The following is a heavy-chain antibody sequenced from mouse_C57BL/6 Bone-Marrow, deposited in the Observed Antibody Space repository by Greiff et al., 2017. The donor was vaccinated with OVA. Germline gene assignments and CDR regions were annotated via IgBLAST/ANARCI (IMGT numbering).Heavy chain of an antibody. CDR2: ISSGSSTI. CDR3: ANNAWFAY. Sequence: DVQLQESGGGLVKPGGSLKLSCAASGFTFSDYGMHWVRQAPEKGLEWVAYISSGSSTIYYADTVKGRFTISRDNAKNTLFLQMTSLRSEDTAMYYCANNAWFAYWGQGTLVTVSA. CDR1: GFTFSDYG. D-gene: IGHD1-3*01. V-gene: IGHV5-17*01. J-gene: IGHJ3*01.